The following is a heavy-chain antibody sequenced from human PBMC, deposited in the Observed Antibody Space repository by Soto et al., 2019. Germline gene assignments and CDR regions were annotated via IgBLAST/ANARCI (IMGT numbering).Heavy chain of an antibody. CDR3: ARDLGSSWYPEYFQH. J-gene: IGHJ1*01. Sequence: GSLRLSCAASGFPFDDYSMNWVRQVPGKGLEWVSLISWDGAVTYYADSVKGRFTVSRDNSKNSLYLQMNSLRAEDTAVYYCARDLGSSWYPEYFQHWGQGTLVTVSS. CDR2: ISWDGAVT. D-gene: IGHD6-13*01. V-gene: IGHV3-43*01. CDR1: GFPFDDYS.